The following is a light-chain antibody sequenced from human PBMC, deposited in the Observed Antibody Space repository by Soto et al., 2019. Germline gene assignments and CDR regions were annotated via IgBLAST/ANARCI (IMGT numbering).Light chain of an antibody. Sequence: QSALTQPASVSGSPGQSITISCTGSSTNIGSSSLVSWYQQHPGKAPKLMIYEATKRPSGLSDRFSGPKSGNTASLTISGLQAEDEADYFCCSSAGSDNYVLFGGGTQLTVL. V-gene: IGLV2-23*01. J-gene: IGLJ2*01. CDR1: STNIGSSSL. CDR2: EAT. CDR3: CSSAGSDNYVL.